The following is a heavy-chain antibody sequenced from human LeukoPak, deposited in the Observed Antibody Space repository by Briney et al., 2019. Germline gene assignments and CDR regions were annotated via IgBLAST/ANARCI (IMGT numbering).Heavy chain of an antibody. CDR3: TTLWDGYSGYEGGGY. Sequence: NPGGSLRLSCAASGFTFSNAWMSWVRQAPGKGLEWVGRIKSKTDGGTTDYAAPVKGRFTISRDDSKNTLYLQMNSLKTEDTAVYYCTTLWDGYSGYEGGGYWGQGTLVTVSS. J-gene: IGHJ4*02. CDR1: GFTFSNAW. D-gene: IGHD5-12*01. V-gene: IGHV3-15*01. CDR2: IKSKTDGGTT.